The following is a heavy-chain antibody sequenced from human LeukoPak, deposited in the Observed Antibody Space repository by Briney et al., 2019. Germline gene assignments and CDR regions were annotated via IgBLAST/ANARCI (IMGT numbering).Heavy chain of an antibody. CDR3: AKDTGPYYYDSSGYYSAYFQH. J-gene: IGHJ1*01. D-gene: IGHD3-22*01. CDR2: ISWNSGSI. V-gene: IGHV3-9*01. CDR1: GFTFDDYA. Sequence: PGGSLRLSCAASGFTFDDYAMHWVRQAPGKGLEWVSGISWNSGSIGYADSVKGRFTISRDNAKNSLYLQMNSLRAEDTALYYCAKDTGPYYYDSSGYYSAYFQHWGQGTLVTVSS.